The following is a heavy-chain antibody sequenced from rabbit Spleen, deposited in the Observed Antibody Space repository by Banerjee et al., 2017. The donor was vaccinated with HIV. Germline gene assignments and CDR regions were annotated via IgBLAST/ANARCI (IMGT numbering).Heavy chain of an antibody. CDR3: ARDAATSFSSYGMDL. J-gene: IGHJ6*01. Sequence: QSLEESGGDLVKPGASLTLTCTASGVSFNFNNCMCWVRQAPGKGLEWIGCVDVGSSGFTYFASWAKGRFTISKTSSTTVTLQMTSLTAADTATYFCARDAATSFSSYGMDLWGQGTLVTVS. D-gene: IGHD8-1*01. CDR2: VDVGSSGFT. CDR1: GVSFNFNNC. V-gene: IGHV1S40*01.